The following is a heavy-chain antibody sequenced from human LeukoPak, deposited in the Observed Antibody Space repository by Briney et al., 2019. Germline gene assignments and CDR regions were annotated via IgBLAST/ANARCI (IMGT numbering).Heavy chain of an antibody. J-gene: IGHJ4*01. CDR1: GFILSSHG. CDR3: ATTRPYGTTWAGAFED. D-gene: IGHD6-19*01. V-gene: IGHV3-23*01. CDR2: VTSRGGT. Sequence: GGSLRLSCAASGFILSSHGMSWVRQAPGKRLEWVSTVTSRGGTDYTDSVKGRFIISRDNSKNTLLLQMNSLRAEDTAVCYCATTRPYGTTWAGAFEDWGQGTPVTVSS.